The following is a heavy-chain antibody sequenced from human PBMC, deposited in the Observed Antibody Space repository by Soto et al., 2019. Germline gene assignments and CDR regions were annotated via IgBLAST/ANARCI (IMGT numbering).Heavy chain of an antibody. Sequence: SETLSLTCSVSDDSINSDKYYWGWIRQPPGKGLEWIGCIYDSGNTYYNPSLQSRLTISVDTSKNQFSLKLSSVTAADTAVYYCARDSKRLGYCSSTSCPYDAFDIWGQGTMVTVSS. CDR1: DDSINSDKYY. J-gene: IGHJ3*02. CDR3: ARDSKRLGYCSSTSCPYDAFDI. D-gene: IGHD2-2*01. V-gene: IGHV4-39*07. CDR2: IYDSGNT.